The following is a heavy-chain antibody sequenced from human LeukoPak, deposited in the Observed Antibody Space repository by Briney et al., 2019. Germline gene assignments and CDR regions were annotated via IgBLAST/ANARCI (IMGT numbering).Heavy chain of an antibody. CDR2: IYHSGST. D-gene: IGHD2-2*01. CDR3: ARGGDIVVVPAAT. Sequence: PSETVSLTCTVSGGSISGHYWSWIRQPPGKGLEWIGYIYHSGSTYYNPSLKSRVTISVDRSKNQFSLKLSSVTAADTAVYYCARGGDIVVVPAATWGQGTLVTVSS. J-gene: IGHJ5*02. V-gene: IGHV4-59*11. CDR1: GGSISGHY.